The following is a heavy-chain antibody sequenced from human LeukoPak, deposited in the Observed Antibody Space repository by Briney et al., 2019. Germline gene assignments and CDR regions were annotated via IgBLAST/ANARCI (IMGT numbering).Heavy chain of an antibody. CDR2: IYTSGST. V-gene: IGHV4-4*07. CDR1: GGSISSYY. CDR3: ARDGDYNFPAPFDY. D-gene: IGHD4-17*01. Sequence: PSETLSLTCTVSGGSISSYYWSWIRQPAGKGLEWIGRIYTSGSTNYNPSLKSRVTMSVDTSKNQFSLKLSSVTAADTAVYYCARDGDYNFPAPFDYWGQGTLVTVSS. J-gene: IGHJ4*02.